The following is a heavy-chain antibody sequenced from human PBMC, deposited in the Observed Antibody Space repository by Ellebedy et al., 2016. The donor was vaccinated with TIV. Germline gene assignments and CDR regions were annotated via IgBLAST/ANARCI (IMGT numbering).Heavy chain of an antibody. V-gene: IGHV1-2*02. J-gene: IGHJ4*02. CDR1: GYIFTDNR. D-gene: IGHD3-10*01. Sequence: AASVKVSCKASGYIFTDNRVDWARQAPGQGLEWMGWINPKTGDIHYVQRFQGRVTMTRDTSITTVYMELDRLTSDDTAVYYCARDRMGSYEYWGQGTRVTVSS. CDR2: INPKTGDI. CDR3: ARDRMGSYEY.